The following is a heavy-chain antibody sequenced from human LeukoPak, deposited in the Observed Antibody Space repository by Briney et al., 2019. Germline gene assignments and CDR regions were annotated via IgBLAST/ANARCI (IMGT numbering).Heavy chain of an antibody. CDR2: ISSSGGYT. CDR1: GFSFSDYY. CDR3: ARVDSTSWFDY. V-gene: IGHV3-11*05. Sequence: KSGGSLRLSCAASGFSFSDYYMIWIRQAPGKGLEWVSYISSSGGYTNYADSVKGRFTISRDNAKNSPYLQMNSLRVEDTAVYYCARVDSTSWFDYWGQGTLVTVSS. J-gene: IGHJ4*02. D-gene: IGHD6-13*01.